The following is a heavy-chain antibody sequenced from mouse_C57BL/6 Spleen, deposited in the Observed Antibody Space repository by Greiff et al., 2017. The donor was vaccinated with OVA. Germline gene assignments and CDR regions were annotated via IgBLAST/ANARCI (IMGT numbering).Heavy chain of an antibody. V-gene: IGHV1-26*01. CDR3: AAGRGNYFDY. CDR2: INPNNGGT. Sequence: VQLKQSGPELVKPGASVKISCKASGYTFTDYYMNWVKQSHGKSLEWIGDINPNNGGTSYNQKFKGKATLTVDKSSSTAYMELRSLTSEDSAVYYCAAGRGNYFDYWGQGTTLTVSS. J-gene: IGHJ2*01. CDR1: GYTFTDYY. D-gene: IGHD4-1*01.